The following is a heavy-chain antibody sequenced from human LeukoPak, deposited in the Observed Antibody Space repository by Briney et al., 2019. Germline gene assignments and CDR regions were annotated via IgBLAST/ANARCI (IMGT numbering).Heavy chain of an antibody. CDR2: IYYSGST. CDR3: ARLSRGRWVYYFDY. D-gene: IGHD3-10*01. J-gene: IGHJ4*02. Sequence: SKTLFLTCTVSGGSISSSSYYWGWIRQPPGKGLEWIGSIYYSGSTYYNPSLKSRVTISVDTSKNQFSLKLSSVTAADTAVYYCARLSRGRWVYYFDYWGQGTLVTVSS. CDR1: GGSISSSSYY. V-gene: IGHV4-39*01.